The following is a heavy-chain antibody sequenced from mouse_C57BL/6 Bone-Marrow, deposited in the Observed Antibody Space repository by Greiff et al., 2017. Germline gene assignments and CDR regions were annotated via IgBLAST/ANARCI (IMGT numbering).Heavy chain of an antibody. CDR3: TTGTTVVAYWYFDV. CDR2: IDPENGDT. V-gene: IGHV14-4*01. Sequence: VQLKQSGAELVRPGASVKLSCTASGFNIKDDYMHWVKQRPEQGLEWIGWIDPENGDTEYASKFQGKATITADTSSNTAYLQLSSLTSEDTAVYYCTTGTTVVAYWYFDVWGTGTTVTVSS. J-gene: IGHJ1*03. CDR1: GFNIKDDY. D-gene: IGHD1-1*01.